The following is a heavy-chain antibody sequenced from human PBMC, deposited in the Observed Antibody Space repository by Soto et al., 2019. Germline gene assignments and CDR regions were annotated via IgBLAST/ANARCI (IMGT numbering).Heavy chain of an antibody. CDR3: AAVLNYYYYMDV. J-gene: IGHJ6*03. V-gene: IGHV1-58*01. D-gene: IGHD2-15*01. CDR1: GFTFTSSA. CDR2: IVVGSGNT. Sequence: SVKVSCKASGFTFTSSAVQWVRQARGQGLEWMGWIVVGSGNTNYAQKFQDRVTMTEDISTNTAYMELSSLRSEDTAVYYCAAVLNYYYYMDVWGKGTTVTVSS.